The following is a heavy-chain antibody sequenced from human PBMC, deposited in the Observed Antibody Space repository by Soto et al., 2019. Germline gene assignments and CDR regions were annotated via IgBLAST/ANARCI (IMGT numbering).Heavy chain of an antibody. CDR2: ISSNGGRT. V-gene: IGHV3-23*01. Sequence: EVQLLESGGGLVQPGESLRLSCAASGFTFGNYFMNWVRQAPGKGLEWVSDISSNGGRTHYADSVRGRFTISRDNSRNPLYLQMSSLRAEDTARYYCAEDLHWYGMDVWGQGTTVTVSS. CDR1: GFTFGNYF. J-gene: IGHJ6*02. CDR3: AEDLHWYGMDV. D-gene: IGHD1-1*01.